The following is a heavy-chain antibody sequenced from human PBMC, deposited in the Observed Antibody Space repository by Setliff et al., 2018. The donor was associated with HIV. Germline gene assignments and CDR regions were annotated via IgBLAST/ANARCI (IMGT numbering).Heavy chain of an antibody. J-gene: IGHJ3*02. CDR2: IYYTGST. CDR3: ARHSCGTTACYGPDM. CDR1: GGSISTYF. D-gene: IGHD2-15*01. V-gene: IGHV4-59*01. Sequence: SETLSLTCTVSGGSISTYFWSWVRQTPGKGLEWIGYIYYTGSTSYNPSFRSRLTISVDTSKNQVSLRLSSVTPADTAVYYCARHSCGTTACYGPDMWGPGTVVTVSS.